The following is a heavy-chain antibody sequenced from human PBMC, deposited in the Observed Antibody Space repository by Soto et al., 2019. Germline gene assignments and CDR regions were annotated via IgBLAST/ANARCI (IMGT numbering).Heavy chain of an antibody. D-gene: IGHD2-15*01. V-gene: IGHV1-69*02. CDR3: AVPVSGALDP. CDR2: IIPVLGIT. CDR1: GDTFSSLS. J-gene: IGHJ5*02. Sequence: QVQLVQSGTEVKKPGSSVRVSCNASGDTFSSLSFTWVRQAPGQGPEWMGRIIPVLGITNYAQRFHGRVTFTADHSTSSGYMQVTTLTSDDTAIYSCAVPVSGALDPWGKGTLVIVSS.